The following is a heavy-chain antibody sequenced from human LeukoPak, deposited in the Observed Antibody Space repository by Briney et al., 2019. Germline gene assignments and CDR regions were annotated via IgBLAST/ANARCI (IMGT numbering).Heavy chain of an antibody. CDR3: AAQSSGSSTRAPDF. D-gene: IGHD1-26*01. Sequence: SGGPLSLSCETSGVTFSSLSLNWVRQPPGKGLEWLSYISASSRTKYYADSVKGRFIVSRDNAKNSLFLQMDSLRAEDTALYYCAAQSSGSSTRAPDFWGQGTLVTVSS. V-gene: IGHV3-48*04. J-gene: IGHJ4*02. CDR2: ISASSRTK. CDR1: GVTFSSLS.